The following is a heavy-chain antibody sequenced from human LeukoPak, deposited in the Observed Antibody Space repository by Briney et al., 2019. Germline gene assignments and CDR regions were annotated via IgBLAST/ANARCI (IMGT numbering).Heavy chain of an antibody. CDR3: ARGGSSWYDNWFDP. CDR2: IYYSGST. J-gene: IGHJ5*02. Sequence: SETLSLTCTVSGGSISSNYWSWIRQPPGKGLEWIGYIYYSGSTNYNPSLKSRVTISVDTSKNQFSLKLSSVTAADTAVYYCARGGSSWYDNWFDPWGQGTLVTVSS. CDR1: GGSISSNY. D-gene: IGHD6-13*01. V-gene: IGHV4-59*01.